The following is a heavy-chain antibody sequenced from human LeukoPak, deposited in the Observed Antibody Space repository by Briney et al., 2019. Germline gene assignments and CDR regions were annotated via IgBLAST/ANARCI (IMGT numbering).Heavy chain of an antibody. CDR3: AGHSNWGNYFDL. CDR2: IYDSGST. Sequence: SETLSLTCTVSGGSISSFYWSWIRQPPGQGLEWIGYIYDSGSTNYNPSLKSHVAISMDTSNNYFSLRLSSVTAADTAVYYCAGHSNWGNYFDLWGRGTLVSVSS. D-gene: IGHD7-27*01. CDR1: GGSISSFY. J-gene: IGHJ2*01. V-gene: IGHV4-59*08.